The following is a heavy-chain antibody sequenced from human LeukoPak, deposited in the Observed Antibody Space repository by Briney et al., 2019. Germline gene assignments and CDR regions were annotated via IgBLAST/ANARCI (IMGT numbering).Heavy chain of an antibody. J-gene: IGHJ4*02. D-gene: IGHD5-18*01. CDR3: ASPQNGYSYGYY. Sequence: SVKVSCKASGGTFSSYAISWVRQAPGQGLEWMGRIIPIFGTANYAQKFRGRVTITTDESTSTAYMELSSLRSEDTAVYYCASPQNGYSYGYYWGQGTLVTVSS. CDR1: GGTFSSYA. V-gene: IGHV1-69*05. CDR2: IIPIFGTA.